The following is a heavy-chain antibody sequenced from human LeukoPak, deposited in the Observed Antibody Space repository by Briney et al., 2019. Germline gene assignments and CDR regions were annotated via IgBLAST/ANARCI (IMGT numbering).Heavy chain of an antibody. J-gene: IGHJ6*03. CDR2: IKQDGSEK. V-gene: IGHV3-7*01. D-gene: IGHD3-9*01. CDR1: GFTFSSYW. CDR3: ARAGNYDILTGYTAYDYYYYMDV. Sequence: GGSLRLSCAASGFTFSSYWMSWVRQAPGKGLEWVANIKQDGSEKYYVDSVKGRFTISRDNAKNSLYLKMNSLRAEDTAVYYCARAGNYDILTGYTAYDYYYYMDVWGKGTTVTVSS.